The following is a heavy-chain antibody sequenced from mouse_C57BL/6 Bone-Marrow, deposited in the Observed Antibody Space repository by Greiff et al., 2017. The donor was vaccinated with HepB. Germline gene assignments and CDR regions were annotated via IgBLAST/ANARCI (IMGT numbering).Heavy chain of an antibody. Sequence: VQGVESGPGLVAPSQSLSITCTVSGFSLTSYGVHWVRQPPGKGLEWLGVIWAGGSTNYNSALMSRVSISKDNSKSQVFLKMNSLQTDDTAMYYCARDGGWYFDVWGAGTTVTVSS. CDR2: IWAGGST. CDR3: ARDGGWYFDV. V-gene: IGHV2-9*02. CDR1: GFSLTSYG. J-gene: IGHJ1*01.